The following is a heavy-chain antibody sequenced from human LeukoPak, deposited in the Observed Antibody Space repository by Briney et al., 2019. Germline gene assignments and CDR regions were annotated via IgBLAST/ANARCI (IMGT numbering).Heavy chain of an antibody. CDR3: AREPNIVVVPAASYYYGMDV. J-gene: IGHJ6*02. Sequence: SETLSLTCTVSGGSISSSSYYWGWIRQPPGKGLEWIGSIYYSGGTYYNPSLKSRVTISVDTSKNQFSLKLSSVTAADTAVYYCAREPNIVVVPAASYYYGMDVWGQGTTVTVSS. V-gene: IGHV4-39*02. CDR2: IYYSGGT. D-gene: IGHD2-2*01. CDR1: GGSISSSSYY.